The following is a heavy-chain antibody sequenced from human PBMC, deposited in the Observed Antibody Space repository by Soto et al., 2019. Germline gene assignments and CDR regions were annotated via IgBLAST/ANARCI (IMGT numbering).Heavy chain of an antibody. V-gene: IGHV4-31*03. CDR3: ARSTVTTPKFDY. Sequence: SETLSLTCTVSGGSISSGGYYWSWIRQHPGKGLEWIGYIYYSGSTYYNPSLKSRVTISVDTSKNQFSLKMSSVTAADTAVYYCARSTVTTPKFDYWRQGTLVTVSS. CDR2: IYYSGST. J-gene: IGHJ4*02. D-gene: IGHD4-17*01. CDR1: GGSISSGGYY.